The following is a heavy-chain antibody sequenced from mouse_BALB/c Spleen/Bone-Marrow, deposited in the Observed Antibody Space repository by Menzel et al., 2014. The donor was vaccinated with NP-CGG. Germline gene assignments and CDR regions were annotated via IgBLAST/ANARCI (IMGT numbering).Heavy chain of an antibody. Sequence: VQLKQSGPELVKPGASVKISCKASGYSFTGYFMNWVMQSHGKSLEWIGRINPYNSDTFYNQKFKGKATLTVDKSSSTAHMELLSLASEVSAVYYCARSDYYGDSYFDYWGQGTTLTVSS. CDR2: INPYNSDT. CDR3: ARSDYYGDSYFDY. D-gene: IGHD1-1*01. J-gene: IGHJ2*01. V-gene: IGHV1-20*02. CDR1: GYSFTGYF.